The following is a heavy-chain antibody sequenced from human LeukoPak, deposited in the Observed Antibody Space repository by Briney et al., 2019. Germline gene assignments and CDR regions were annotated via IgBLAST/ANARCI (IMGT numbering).Heavy chain of an antibody. CDR1: GGSISSSSYY. Sequence: SQTLSLTCTVSGGSISSSSYYWGWIRQPPGKGLEGFGHIYYSGSTYYNPSLKSRVTISVDTSKNQSSLKLTSVTAADTAVYYCARHASVSGDWPRPLDYWGQGSLVTVSS. D-gene: IGHD2-21*01. J-gene: IGHJ4*02. V-gene: IGHV4-39*01. CDR2: IYYSGST. CDR3: ARHASVSGDWPRPLDY.